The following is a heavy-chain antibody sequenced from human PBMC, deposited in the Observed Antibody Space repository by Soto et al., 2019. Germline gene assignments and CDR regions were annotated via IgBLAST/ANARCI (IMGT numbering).Heavy chain of an antibody. CDR3: AREYCSSTSCLNWFDP. CDR1: GFTFSSYS. D-gene: IGHD2-2*01. V-gene: IGHV3-48*01. CDR2: ISSSSSTI. Sequence: EVQLVESGGGLVQPGGSLRLSCAASGFTFSSYSMNWVRQAPGKGLKWVSYISSSSSTIYYADSVKGRFTISRDNAKNSLYLQMNSLRAEDTAVYYCAREYCSSTSCLNWFDPWGQGTLVTVSS. J-gene: IGHJ5*02.